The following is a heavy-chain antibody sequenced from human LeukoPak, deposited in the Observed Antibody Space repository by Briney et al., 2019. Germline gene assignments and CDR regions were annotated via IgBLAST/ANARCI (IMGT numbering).Heavy chain of an antibody. J-gene: IGHJ4*02. V-gene: IGHV3-23*01. Sequence: PGGSLRLSCVASGFTLTNYGMSWVRQAPGKGLEWLSGISMTGGSTYYPDSVKGRFTISRDNSKNTLYLQMNSLRAEDSAVYYCARDPRIQGYPYGTVLDYWGQGTLVTVSA. CDR2: ISMTGGST. CDR3: ARDPRIQGYPYGTVLDY. CDR1: GFTLTNYG. D-gene: IGHD3-10*01.